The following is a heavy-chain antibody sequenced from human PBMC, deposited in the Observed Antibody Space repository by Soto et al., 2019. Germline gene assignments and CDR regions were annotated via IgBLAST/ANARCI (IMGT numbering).Heavy chain of an antibody. D-gene: IGHD6-6*01. CDR2: ISAHNGNT. Sequence: QVHLVQSGAEVKKPGASVKVSCKGSGYGFTTYGITWVRQAPGQGLEWMAWISAHNGNTNYARKRQGRVTVTRDTSARIAYMELRRLRSDAAAVYYCARGRDGDYWGEGALVTVSS. V-gene: IGHV1-18*01. CDR1: GYGFTTYG. J-gene: IGHJ4*02. CDR3: ARGRDGDY.